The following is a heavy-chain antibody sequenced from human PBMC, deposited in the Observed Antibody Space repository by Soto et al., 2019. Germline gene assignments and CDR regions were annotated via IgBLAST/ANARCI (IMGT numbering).Heavy chain of an antibody. Sequence: PGGSLRLSCATSGFTFSDYGINWVRQAPGKGLEWVSGITKTGRSTFLADSVRGRFTISRDNLNNIVYLQMNSLRADDTALYYCTKHADVYDFAFDSWGQGTMVTVSS. V-gene: IGHV3-23*01. CDR3: TKHADVYDFAFDS. CDR2: ITKTGRST. CDR1: GFTFSDYG. J-gene: IGHJ3*02. D-gene: IGHD3-3*01.